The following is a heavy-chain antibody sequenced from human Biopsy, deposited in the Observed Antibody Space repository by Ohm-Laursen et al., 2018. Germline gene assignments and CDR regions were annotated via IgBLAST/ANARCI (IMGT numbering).Heavy chain of an antibody. CDR1: GVSIRGYY. CDR3: VSIFHTNNERRPFDM. D-gene: IGHD2-21*01. Sequence: SQTLSLTCSVSGVSIRGYYWSWVRRPAGRGLEWIGRVYVGGSNNYNPSLRSRVSLSVDTSKKQFSLMLSGVTAADTAVYYCVSIFHTNNERRPFDMWGQGTMVAVS. J-gene: IGHJ3*02. CDR2: VYVGGSN. V-gene: IGHV4-4*07.